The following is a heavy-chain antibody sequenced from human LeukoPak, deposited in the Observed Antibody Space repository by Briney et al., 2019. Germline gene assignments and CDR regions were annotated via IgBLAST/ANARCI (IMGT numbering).Heavy chain of an antibody. CDR2: IYYSGST. V-gene: IGHV4-59*08. CDR3: ARHLSGYYGSGSLNPDAFDI. D-gene: IGHD3-10*01. CDR1: GGSISSYY. Sequence: SETLSLTCTVSGGSISSYYWSWIRQPPGKGLEWIGYIYYSGSTNYNPSLKSRVTISVDTSKNQFPLKLSSVTAADTAVYYCARHLSGYYGSGSLNPDAFDIWGQGTMVTVSS. J-gene: IGHJ3*02.